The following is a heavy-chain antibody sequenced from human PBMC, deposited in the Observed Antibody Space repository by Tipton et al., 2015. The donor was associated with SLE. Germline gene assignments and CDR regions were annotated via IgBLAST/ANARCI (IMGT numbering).Heavy chain of an antibody. Sequence: TLSLTCAVSGYSISSGYYWGWIRQPPGKGLEWIGSIYHSGSTYYNPSLKSRVTISVDTSKNQFSLKLSSVTAADTAVYYCARDPHMVQGSNAFDIWGQGTMVTVFS. CDR2: IYHSGST. V-gene: IGHV4-38-2*02. CDR3: ARDPHMVQGSNAFDI. J-gene: IGHJ3*02. D-gene: IGHD3-10*01. CDR1: GYSISSGYY.